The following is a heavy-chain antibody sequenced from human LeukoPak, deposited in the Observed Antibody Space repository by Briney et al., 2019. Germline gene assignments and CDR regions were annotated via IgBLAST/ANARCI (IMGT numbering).Heavy chain of an antibody. J-gene: IGHJ4*02. CDR1: GFTFSSYA. Sequence: GGSLRLSCAASGFTFSSYAMNWVRQAPGKGLEWASTINGSGDSTYYADSVKGRFTISRDNYKNTLYLQMNSLRAEDTAVYYCARDRGYSCGYWGQGTLVTSST. CDR3: ARDRGYSCGY. D-gene: IGHD5-18*01. V-gene: IGHV3-23*01. CDR2: INGSGDST.